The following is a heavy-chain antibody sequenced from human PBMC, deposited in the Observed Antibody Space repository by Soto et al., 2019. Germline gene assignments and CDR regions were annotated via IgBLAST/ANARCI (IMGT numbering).Heavy chain of an antibody. Sequence: GGSLRLSCAASGFTFSGSGIHWVRQASGKGLEWVGRIRDKANSYATGYAASVKGRLTISRDDSKNTAYLQMNSLITEDTAVYYCTRHSPGSGTFDYWGQGTLVTVSS. J-gene: IGHJ4*02. CDR1: GFTFSGSG. V-gene: IGHV3-73*01. CDR3: TRHSPGSGTFDY. CDR2: IRDKANSYAT. D-gene: IGHD3-10*01.